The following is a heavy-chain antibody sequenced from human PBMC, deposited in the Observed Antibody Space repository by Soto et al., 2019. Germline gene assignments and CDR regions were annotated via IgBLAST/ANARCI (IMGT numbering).Heavy chain of an antibody. CDR3: TTDSYSSITIVRFDY. V-gene: IGHV1-46*01. CDR1: GYTFTSYY. CDR2: INPSGGST. J-gene: IGHJ4*01. Sequence: ASDTVSYQASGYTFTSYYIHWVRQAAGQGLEWMGIINPSGGSTSYAQKFQGRVTMTRDTSTSTVYMELSSLKIEDTAVYYCTTDSYSSITIVRFDYWGHGTLVTVSS. D-gene: IGHD2-2*01.